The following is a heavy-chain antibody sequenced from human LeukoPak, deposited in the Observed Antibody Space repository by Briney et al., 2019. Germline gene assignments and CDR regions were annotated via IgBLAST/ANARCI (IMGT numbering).Heavy chain of an antibody. CDR2: IIAHNGNT. Sequence: ASVKVSCKASSYTFTSYAITWVRQAPGQGLEWMGWIIAHNGNTNYAQKLQGRVTMTADTSTSTAYMELRSLRSDDTAVYYCARGRNYAPYSYYYYMDVWGKGTTVTVSS. CDR1: SYTFTSYA. CDR3: ARGRNYAPYSYYYYMDV. J-gene: IGHJ6*03. V-gene: IGHV1-18*01. D-gene: IGHD4-11*01.